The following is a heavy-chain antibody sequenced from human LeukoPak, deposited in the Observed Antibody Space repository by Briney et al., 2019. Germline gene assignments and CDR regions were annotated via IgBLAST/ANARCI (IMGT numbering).Heavy chain of an antibody. J-gene: IGHJ6*03. Sequence: PGGSLRLSCAASRFTVSSNYMSWVRQAPGKGLEWVSVFYSGGSTYYADSVKGRFTISRDNSKNTLYLQMNSLRAEDTAVYYCAVGVVITTYYYYYMDVWGKGTTVTVSS. CDR1: RFTVSSNY. CDR3: AVGVVITTYYYYYMDV. CDR2: FYSGGST. D-gene: IGHD3-22*01. V-gene: IGHV3-53*01.